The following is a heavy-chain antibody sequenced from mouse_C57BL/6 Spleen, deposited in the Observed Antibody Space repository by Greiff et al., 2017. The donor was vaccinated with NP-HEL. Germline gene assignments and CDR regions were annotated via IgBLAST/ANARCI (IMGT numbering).Heavy chain of an antibody. CDR1: GYTFTSYG. D-gene: IGHD3-2*02. CDR3: ARRGTAQAVKAY. Sequence: QVQLQQSGAELARPGASVKLSCKASGYTFTSYGISWVKQRTGQGLEWIGEIYPRSGNTYYNEKFKGKATLTADKSSSTAYMELRSLTSEDSAVYFCARRGTAQAVKAYWGQGTLVTVSA. CDR2: IYPRSGNT. J-gene: IGHJ3*01. V-gene: IGHV1-81*01.